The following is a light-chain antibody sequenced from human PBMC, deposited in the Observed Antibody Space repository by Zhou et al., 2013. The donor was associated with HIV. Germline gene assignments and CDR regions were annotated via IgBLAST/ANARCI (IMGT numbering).Light chain of an antibody. CDR3: QQTYNTPYT. J-gene: IGKJ2*01. CDR2: GTS. CDR1: ESVRGY. V-gene: IGKV1-39*01. Sequence: DIQMTQPPSSLSASVGDRVTLTCRPSESVRGYLHWYQHQPGKAPKLLIYGTSSLQSGVTSRFSGSGSGTDYTLTINNVQPEDVATYYCQQTYNTPYTFGRGPSWRSN.